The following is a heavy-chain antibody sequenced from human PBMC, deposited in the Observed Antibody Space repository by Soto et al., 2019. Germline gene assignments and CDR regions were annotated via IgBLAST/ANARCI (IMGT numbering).Heavy chain of an antibody. V-gene: IGHV3-7*01. CDR1: GFTFSDYW. D-gene: IGHD3-10*01. J-gene: IGHJ4*02. Sequence: GGSLRLSCAASGFTFSDYWMSWVRQAPGKGLQWVANIKPDGTEQVYVDSVKGRFTISRDNAKNALFLQMNSLRGEDTAVYYCGRCCRSISYSFWGQGTLVTVSA. CDR2: IKPDGTEQ. CDR3: GRCCRSISYSF.